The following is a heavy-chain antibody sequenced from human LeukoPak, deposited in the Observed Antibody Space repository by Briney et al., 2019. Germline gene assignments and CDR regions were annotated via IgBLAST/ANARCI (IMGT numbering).Heavy chain of an antibody. Sequence: ASVKVSCKASGYTFTGYYMHWVRQAPGQGLEWMGRINPNSGGTNYAQKFQGRVTMTRDTSISTAYMELNRLRSDDTAVYYCAKDIGFTGNYYGSGSYRFPLDPWGQGTLVTVSS. CDR1: GYTFTGYY. J-gene: IGHJ5*02. D-gene: IGHD3-10*01. CDR2: INPNSGGT. V-gene: IGHV1-2*06. CDR3: AKDIGFTGNYYGSGSYRFPLDP.